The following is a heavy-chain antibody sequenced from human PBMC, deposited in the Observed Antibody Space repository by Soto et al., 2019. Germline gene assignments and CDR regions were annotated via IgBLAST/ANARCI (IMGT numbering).Heavy chain of an antibody. CDR1: GGTFSSYA. CDR3: ARNVVTDDQFDY. V-gene: IGHV1-69*13. J-gene: IGHJ4*02. CDR2: IIPIFGTA. D-gene: IGHD2-2*01. Sequence: GASVKVSCKASGGTFSSYAISWVRQAPGQGLEWMGGIIPIFGTANYAQKFQGRVTITADESTSTAYMELSRLRSEDTAVYYCARNVVTDDQFDYWGQGTLVTVSS.